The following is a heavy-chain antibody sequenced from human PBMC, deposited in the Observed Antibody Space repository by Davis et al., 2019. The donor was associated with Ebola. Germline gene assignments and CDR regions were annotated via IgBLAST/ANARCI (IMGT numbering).Heavy chain of an antibody. CDR1: GGSISSSSYY. V-gene: IGHV4-39*07. Sequence: SETLSLTCTVSGGSISSSSYYWGWIRQAPGKGLEWIGSIYYSGSTYYNPSLKSRVTISVDTSRNQFSLKLSSVTAADTAVYYCAREHDYGGRNYGMDVWGKGTTVTVSS. D-gene: IGHD4-23*01. CDR2: IYYSGST. CDR3: AREHDYGGRNYGMDV. J-gene: IGHJ6*04.